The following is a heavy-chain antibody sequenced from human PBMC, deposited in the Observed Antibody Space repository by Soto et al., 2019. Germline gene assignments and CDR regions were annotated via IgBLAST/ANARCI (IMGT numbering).Heavy chain of an antibody. J-gene: IGHJ6*02. Sequence: GGSLRLSCAASGSTFSSYGMHWVRQAPGKGLEWVAVIWYDGSNKYYADSVKGRFTISRDNSKNTLYLQMNSLRAEDTAVYYCARAEGYCSGGSCSVGYYYYGMDVWGQGTTVTVSS. CDR2: IWYDGSNK. CDR3: ARAEGYCSGGSCSVGYYYYGMDV. CDR1: GSTFSSYG. D-gene: IGHD2-15*01. V-gene: IGHV3-33*01.